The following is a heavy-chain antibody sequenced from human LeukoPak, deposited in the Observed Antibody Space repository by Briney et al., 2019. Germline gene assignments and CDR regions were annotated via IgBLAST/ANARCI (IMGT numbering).Heavy chain of an antibody. CDR3: ARETSQKGAHYMDV. J-gene: IGHJ6*03. V-gene: IGHV4-59*01. Sequence: SETLSLTCTVSGGSISSYYWSWIRQPPGKGLEWIGYIYYSGSTNYNPSLKSRVTISVDTSKNQFSLKLRSVTAADRAVYYCARETSQKGAHYMDVWGKGTPVTISS. CDR2: IYYSGST. D-gene: IGHD3-16*01. CDR1: GGSISSYY.